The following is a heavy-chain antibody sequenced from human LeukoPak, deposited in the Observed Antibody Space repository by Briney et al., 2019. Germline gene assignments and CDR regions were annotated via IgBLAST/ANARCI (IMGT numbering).Heavy chain of an antibody. Sequence: GASVKVSCKASGYTFTKYDFSWVRQAPGQGLEWMGWISGYNGNTNYAQQLQGRVTMTMDTSTSTAYMELRSLRSDDTAVYYCARDYASGSWYSDYLGQGTLVTVSS. V-gene: IGHV1-18*01. CDR1: GYTFTKYD. CDR2: ISGYNGNT. CDR3: ARDYASGSWYSDY. J-gene: IGHJ4*02. D-gene: IGHD3-10*01.